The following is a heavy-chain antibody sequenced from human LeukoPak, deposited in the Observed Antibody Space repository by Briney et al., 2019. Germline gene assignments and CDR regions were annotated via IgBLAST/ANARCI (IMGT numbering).Heavy chain of an antibody. CDR1: GFTLCSYW. J-gene: IGHJ6*02. V-gene: IGHV3-7*01. D-gene: IGHD3-10*01. CDR3: ARVRVRVLNSYGMDV. CDR2: INQDGSAK. Sequence: PGGSLRLSCAASGFTLCSYWMNWVRRAPGKGLEWVANINQDGSAKHYVDSVKGRFTISRDNAKNSLYLQMNSLRAEDTAVYYCARVRVRVLNSYGMDVWGQGTTVTVSS.